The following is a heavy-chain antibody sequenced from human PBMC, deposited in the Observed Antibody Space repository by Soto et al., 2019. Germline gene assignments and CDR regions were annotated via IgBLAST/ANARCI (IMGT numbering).Heavy chain of an antibody. J-gene: IGHJ4*02. Sequence: PGGSLRLSCAGSGFTFSDYYMTCIRQAPGKGLEWVSYINTLSSAIYYADSVKGRFTISRDNAKNSLYLQMNSLRAEDTAVYYCARRLQWQLRPLDSWGRGTLVTVSS. CDR3: ARRLQWQLRPLDS. V-gene: IGHV3-11*01. D-gene: IGHD6-19*01. CDR1: GFTFSDYY. CDR2: INTLSSAI.